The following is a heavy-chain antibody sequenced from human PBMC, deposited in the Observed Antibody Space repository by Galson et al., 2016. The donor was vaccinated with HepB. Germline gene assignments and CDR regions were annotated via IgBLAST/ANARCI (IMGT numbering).Heavy chain of an antibody. D-gene: IGHD3-9*01. J-gene: IGHJ4*02. CDR3: ARSTRVTGPSDY. Sequence: PALVKPTQTLTLTCTLSGFSLSTSGVSVGWIRQPPGKALDWLALIYWDDDKHYSPSLKSRLTITKDTSKNQVVLTMTNMDPVDTATYYCARSTRVTGPSDYWGQGTLVTVSP. CDR2: IYWDDDK. V-gene: IGHV2-5*02. CDR1: GFSLSTSGVS.